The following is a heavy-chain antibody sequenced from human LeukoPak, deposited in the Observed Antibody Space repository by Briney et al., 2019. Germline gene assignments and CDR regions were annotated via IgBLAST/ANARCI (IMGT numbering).Heavy chain of an antibody. CDR2: VSSHGNDG. V-gene: IGHV3-30*07. CDR1: EFTFSHFA. D-gene: IGHD1-26*01. Sequence: GGSLRLSCAVSEFTFSHFAMHWVRQAPGKGLEWVAVVSSHGNDGYYADSVKGRFTISRDNAKSTLYLQVNSLRAEDTAVYYCAREHRNVGATIDWWGQGTLVTVSS. CDR3: AREHRNVGATIDW. J-gene: IGHJ4*02.